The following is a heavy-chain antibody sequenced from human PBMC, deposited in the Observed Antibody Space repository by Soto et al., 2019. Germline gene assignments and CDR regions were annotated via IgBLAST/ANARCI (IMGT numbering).Heavy chain of an antibody. CDR3: ARASTGTTGRNYYYYYMDV. J-gene: IGHJ6*03. D-gene: IGHD1-1*01. Sequence: QVQLVESGGGVVQPGRSLRLSCAASGFTFSSYGIHWVRQAPGKGLEWVAVIWYDGSNKYSADSVKGRFTISRDNSKNTLYLQMNSLRAEDTAVYYCARASTGTTGRNYYYYYMDVWGKGTTVTVSS. V-gene: IGHV3-33*01. CDR2: IWYDGSNK. CDR1: GFTFSSYG.